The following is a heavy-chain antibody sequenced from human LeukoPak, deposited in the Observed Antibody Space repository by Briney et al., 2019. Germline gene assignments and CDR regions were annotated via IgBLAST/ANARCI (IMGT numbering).Heavy chain of an antibody. CDR1: GVSISSYY. J-gene: IGHJ4*02. V-gene: IGHV4-59*08. CDR2: IYYSGST. D-gene: IGHD6-19*01. CDR3: ARAVSGRFDY. Sequence: KPSEALSLTCTVSGVSISSYYWSWIRQPPGKGLEWIGYIYYSGSTNYNPSLKSRVTISVDTSKNQFSLKLSSVTAADTAIYYCARAVSGRFDYWGQGTLVTVSS.